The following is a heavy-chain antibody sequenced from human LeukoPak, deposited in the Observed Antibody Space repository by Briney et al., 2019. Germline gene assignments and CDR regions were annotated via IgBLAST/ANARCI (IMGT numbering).Heavy chain of an antibody. J-gene: IGHJ4*02. CDR2: ISSSSSYT. V-gene: IGHV3-11*05. CDR3: ARDAVSLAAAGTSDY. Sequence: GGSLRLSCAASGFTFSDYYMSWIRQAPGKGLEWVSYISSSSSYTNYADSVKGRFTISRDNAKNSLYLQMNSLRAEDTAVYYCARDAVSLAAAGTSDYWGQGTLVSVSS. D-gene: IGHD6-13*01. CDR1: GFTFSDYY.